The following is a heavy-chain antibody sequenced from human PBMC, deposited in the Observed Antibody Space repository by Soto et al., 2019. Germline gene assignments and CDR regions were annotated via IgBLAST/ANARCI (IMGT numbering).Heavy chain of an antibody. CDR3: ARRQQWLVLAFDI. CDR2: IYYSGST. CDR1: GGSISSSSYY. Sequence: QLQLQESGPGLVKPSETLSLTCTVSGGSISSSSYYWGWIRQPPGKGLEWIGSIYYSGSTYYNPSLKSRVTISVDTSKNQFSLKLSSVTAADTAVYYCARRQQWLVLAFDIWGQGTMVTVSS. V-gene: IGHV4-39*01. D-gene: IGHD6-19*01. J-gene: IGHJ3*02.